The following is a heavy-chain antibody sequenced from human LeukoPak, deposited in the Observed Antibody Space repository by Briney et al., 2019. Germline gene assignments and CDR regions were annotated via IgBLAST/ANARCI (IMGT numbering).Heavy chain of an antibody. CDR2: ISSNGGST. CDR3: ARGLIVGAT. D-gene: IGHD1-26*01. Sequence: GGSLRLSCAASGFTFSSYAMHWVRQAPGKGLEYVSAISSNGGSTYYANSVKGRFTISRDNSKNTLYLQMNSLRAEDTAVYYCARGLIVGATGGQGPLVTVSS. J-gene: IGHJ4*02. CDR1: GFTFSSYA. V-gene: IGHV3-64*01.